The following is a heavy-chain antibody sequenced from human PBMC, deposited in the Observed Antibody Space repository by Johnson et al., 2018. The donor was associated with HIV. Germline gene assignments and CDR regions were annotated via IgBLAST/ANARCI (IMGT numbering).Heavy chain of an antibody. D-gene: IGHD1-26*01. J-gene: IGHJ3*02. Sequence: VQLVESGGGLVQPGKSLRLSCGVSGFTFDDYAMHWVRQAPGKGLEWVSDISWHSGGVAYTDSVNGQFTSSRDNAKNSLYVQMNSLRAEDTAVYYCARDYLVGPTGGYIWGQGTMVTVSS. CDR1: GFTFDDYA. CDR3: ARDYLVGPTGGYI. V-gene: IGHV3-9*01. CDR2: ISWHSGGV.